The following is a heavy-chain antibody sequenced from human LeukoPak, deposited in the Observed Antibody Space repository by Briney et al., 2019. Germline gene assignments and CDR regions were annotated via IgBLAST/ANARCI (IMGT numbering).Heavy chain of an antibody. CDR3: ARDRGGLDP. J-gene: IGHJ5*02. Sequence: GSSVKVSCKTSGGTFVSYVISWVRQAPGQGLDWMGGILPIFGTADYAQKFQGRVTITADESTNTAYMELKSLTSEDTAVYYCARDRGGLDPWGQGTLVTVSS. V-gene: IGHV1-69*01. CDR1: GGTFVSYV. CDR2: ILPIFGTA. D-gene: IGHD4-23*01.